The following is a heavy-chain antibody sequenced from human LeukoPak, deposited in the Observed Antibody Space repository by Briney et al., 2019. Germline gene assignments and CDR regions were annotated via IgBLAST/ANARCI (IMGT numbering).Heavy chain of an antibody. Sequence: GESLKISCKASGYSFTTYWIGWVRQMPGKGLEWMGIIYPADSTAHYSPSFQGQVTISVDKSINTAYLQWSRLKASDTAMYYCARPQGGSYGDYYMDVWGKGTTVTVSS. CDR3: ARPQGGSYGDYYMDV. V-gene: IGHV5-51*01. J-gene: IGHJ6*03. D-gene: IGHD1-26*01. CDR2: IYPADSTA. CDR1: GYSFTTYW.